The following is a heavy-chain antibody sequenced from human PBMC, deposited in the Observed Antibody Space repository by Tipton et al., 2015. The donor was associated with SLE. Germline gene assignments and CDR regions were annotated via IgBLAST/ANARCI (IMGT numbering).Heavy chain of an antibody. CDR2: INHSGST. Sequence: LRLSCTVSGYSISSGYYWSWIRQPPGKGLEWIGEINHSGSTNYNPSLKSRVTISVDTSKNQFSLKLSSVTAADTAVYYCARSHGQLDYWGQGTLVTVTS. CDR3: ARSHGQLDY. V-gene: IGHV4-38-2*02. J-gene: IGHJ4*02. D-gene: IGHD1-1*01. CDR1: GYSISSGYY.